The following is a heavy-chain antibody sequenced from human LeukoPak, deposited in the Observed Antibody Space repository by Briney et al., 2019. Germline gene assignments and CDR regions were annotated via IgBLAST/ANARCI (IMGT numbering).Heavy chain of an antibody. Sequence: GGSLRLSCAASGFTFSSYAMHWVRQAPGKGLEWVAVISYDGSNKYYADSVKGRFTISRDNSKNTLYLQMNSLRAEDTAMYYCARHGGRFGELNPRYFDYWGQGTLVTVSS. V-gene: IGHV3-30-3*01. D-gene: IGHD3-10*01. J-gene: IGHJ4*02. CDR3: ARHGGRFGELNPRYFDY. CDR1: GFTFSSYA. CDR2: ISYDGSNK.